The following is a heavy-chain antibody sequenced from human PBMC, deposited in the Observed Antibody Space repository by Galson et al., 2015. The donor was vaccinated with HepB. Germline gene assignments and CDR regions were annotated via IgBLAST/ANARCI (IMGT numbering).Heavy chain of an antibody. CDR2: SRNKPKGYST. V-gene: IGHV3-72*01. CDR1: GFSFGDRY. CDR3: ARSEVTTVVTDFDS. D-gene: IGHD4-23*01. J-gene: IGHJ4*02. Sequence: SLRLSCAVSGFSFGDRYIDWVRQAPGKGLEWVGRSRNKPKGYSTAYAASVKGRFTVSRDDSKYSVFLQMNSLRSEDTAVYYCARSEVTTVVTDFDSWGQGTLVTVSS.